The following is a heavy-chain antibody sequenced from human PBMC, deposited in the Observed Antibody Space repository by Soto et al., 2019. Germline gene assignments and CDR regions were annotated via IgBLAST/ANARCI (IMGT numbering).Heavy chain of an antibody. J-gene: IGHJ6*02. CDR2: IIAMFGTA. CDR3: GVPFWGSDGFRNNGMDA. CDR1: GGTLTISSHG. Sequence: VKLVQSGAEVRKPGSSVKFSCKASGGTLTISSHGIRWVRQAPGQGLEWNGGIIAMFGTAKYAKKFQGRVTIFADESPCTAYMELSSLRSEDTAVYYCGVPFWGSDGFRNNGMDAWGQGNAVTVSS. D-gene: IGHD3-16*02. V-gene: IGHV1-69*01.